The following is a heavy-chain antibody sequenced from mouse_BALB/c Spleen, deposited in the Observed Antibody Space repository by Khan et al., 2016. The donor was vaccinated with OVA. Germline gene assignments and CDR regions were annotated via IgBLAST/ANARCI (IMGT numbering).Heavy chain of an antibody. CDR2: ISNSGST. Sequence: DVKLQESGPGLVKPSQSLSLTCTVTGYSITSGYGWNWIRQFPGNKLEWMGYISNSGSTNYNPSLKSRIPITRDTSKNQFFLQLNSVTTEDTATYYCARTARIKYWGQGTTLTASS. CDR3: ARTARIKY. V-gene: IGHV3-2*02. D-gene: IGHD1-2*01. J-gene: IGHJ2*01. CDR1: GYSITSGYG.